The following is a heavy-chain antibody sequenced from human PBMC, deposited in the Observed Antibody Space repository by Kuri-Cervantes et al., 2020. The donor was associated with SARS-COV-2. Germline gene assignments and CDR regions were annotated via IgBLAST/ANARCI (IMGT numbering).Heavy chain of an antibody. J-gene: IGHJ6*02. Sequence: GGSLRLSCAASGFTLSSYGMHWVRQAPGKGLEWVAVIWYDGSSKYYADSVKGRFTISRDNSKDTLYLQMNSLRAEDTAVYYCARVKRGDIVVVPAAIFSYYYYGMDVWGQGTTVTVSS. CDR3: ARVKRGDIVVVPAAIFSYYYYGMDV. CDR1: GFTLSSYG. CDR2: IWYDGSSK. D-gene: IGHD2-2*01. V-gene: IGHV3-33*01.